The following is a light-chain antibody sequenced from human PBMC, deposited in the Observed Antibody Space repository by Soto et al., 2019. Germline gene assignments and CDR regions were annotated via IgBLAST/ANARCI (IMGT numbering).Light chain of an antibody. CDR1: QSVSSY. Sequence: ETVLTQSPATLSLSPGERATLSCRASQSVSSYLAWYQQKPGQAPRLLIYDASNRASGIPARFSGSGSGTDFTLTNSSLEPEDFAAYYCQQRSNWPTTFGGGTKVEIK. V-gene: IGKV3-11*01. J-gene: IGKJ4*01. CDR3: QQRSNWPTT. CDR2: DAS.